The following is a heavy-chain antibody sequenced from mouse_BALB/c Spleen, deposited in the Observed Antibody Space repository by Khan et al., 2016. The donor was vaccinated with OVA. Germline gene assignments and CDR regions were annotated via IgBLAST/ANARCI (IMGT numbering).Heavy chain of an antibody. CDR3: ARMAGK. Sequence: VQLQQSGADLVKSGATVKSSCPASGLNFKDTYMLWLKQWPEQGLEGTGRIDPPNVNTKYDPEFQGKAPITAATSSNTAYLQLSSLTAEDTAVYYCARMAGKWGQGTTLTVSS. CDR1: GLNFKDTY. J-gene: IGHJ2*01. CDR2: IDPPNVNT. V-gene: IGHV14-3*02.